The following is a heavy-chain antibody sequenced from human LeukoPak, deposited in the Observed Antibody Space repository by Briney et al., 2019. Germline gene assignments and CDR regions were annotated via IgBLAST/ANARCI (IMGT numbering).Heavy chain of an antibody. D-gene: IGHD1/OR15-1a*01. CDR2: VHSSGTT. CDR3: AALGDNNSWNNF. Sequence: PSETLSLTCSVSRGSITGHYWSWVRQPSGKGPEWLGYVHSSGTTSYNPSLKSRVTISADTSKNQFSLKMTSLTTADTGVYYCAALGDNNSWNNFWGQGTLVTVSS. CDR1: RGSITGHY. V-gene: IGHV4-59*11. J-gene: IGHJ4*02.